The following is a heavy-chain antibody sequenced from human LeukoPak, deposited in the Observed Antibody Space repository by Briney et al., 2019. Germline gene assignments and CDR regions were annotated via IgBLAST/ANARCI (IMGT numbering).Heavy chain of an antibody. CDR1: GLTFSSYS. Sequence: GGSLRLSCAASGLTFSSYSMNWVRQAPGKGLEWVSSISSSSSYIYYADSVKGRFTISRDNAKNSLYLQMNSLRAEDTAVYYCARKLGSYYVDYWGQGTLVTVSS. CDR3: ARKLGSYYVDY. D-gene: IGHD1-26*01. CDR2: ISSSSSYI. V-gene: IGHV3-21*01. J-gene: IGHJ4*02.